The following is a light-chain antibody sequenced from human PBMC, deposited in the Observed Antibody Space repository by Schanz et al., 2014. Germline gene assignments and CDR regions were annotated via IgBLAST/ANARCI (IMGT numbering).Light chain of an antibody. CDR3: SSHASNNPRVV. CDR2: DVS. CDR1: SRDVGSYNF. J-gene: IGLJ2*01. V-gene: IGLV2-14*03. Sequence: QSVLTQPASVSGSPGQSITISCTGTSRDVGSYNFVSWYQQHPGKAPKLMIYDVSNRPSGVSIRFSGSKSGNTASLTVSGLQAEDEADYYCSSHASNNPRVVFGGGTKLTVL.